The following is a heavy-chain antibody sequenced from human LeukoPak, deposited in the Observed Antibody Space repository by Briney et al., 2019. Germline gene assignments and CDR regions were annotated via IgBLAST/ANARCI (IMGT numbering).Heavy chain of an antibody. V-gene: IGHV4-4*07. CDR2: IYTSGST. J-gene: IGHJ5*02. Sequence: SETLSLTCRVSGASISTYYWSWIRQPAGKGLEWIGRIYTSGSTNYNPSLKSRVTISVDTSKNQFSLKLSSVTAADTAVYYCARGHLNWFDPWGQGTLVTVSS. CDR3: ARGHLNWFDP. CDR1: GASISTYY.